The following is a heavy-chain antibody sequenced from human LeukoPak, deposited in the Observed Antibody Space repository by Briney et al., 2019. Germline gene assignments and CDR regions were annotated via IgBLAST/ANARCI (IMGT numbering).Heavy chain of an antibody. Sequence: PSETLPLTCAVYGGSFSGYYWSWIRQPPGKGLEWIGEINHSGSTNYNPSPKSRVTISGDTSKNQFSLNLSSVTAADTAVYYCARGRRRSSGWSFDYWGQGTLVTVSS. CDR1: GGSFSGYY. V-gene: IGHV4-34*01. D-gene: IGHD6-19*01. CDR3: ARGRRRSSGWSFDY. CDR2: INHSGST. J-gene: IGHJ4*02.